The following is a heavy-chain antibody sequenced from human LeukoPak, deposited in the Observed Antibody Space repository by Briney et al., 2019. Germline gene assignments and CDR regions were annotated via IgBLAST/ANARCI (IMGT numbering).Heavy chain of an antibody. J-gene: IGHJ4*02. Sequence: GRSLRLSCKASGFTFGDYAMSWVRQAPGKGLEWVGFIRSKAYGGTTEYAASVKGRFTISRDDSKSIAYLQMNGLKTEDTAVYYCTREYDYTAFDYWGQGTLVTVSS. V-gene: IGHV3-49*04. CDR3: TREYDYTAFDY. D-gene: IGHD4-11*01. CDR2: IRSKAYGGTT. CDR1: GFTFGDYA.